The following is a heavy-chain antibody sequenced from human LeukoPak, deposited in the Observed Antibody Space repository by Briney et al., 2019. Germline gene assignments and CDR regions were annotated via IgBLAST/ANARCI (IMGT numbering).Heavy chain of an antibody. CDR1: GYSFTSYW. V-gene: IGHV5-51*01. CDR3: ARHSIAAAGNWVFDY. D-gene: IGHD6-13*01. CDR2: IYPGDSDT. J-gene: IGHJ4*02. Sequence: GESLKIPCKGSGYSFTSYWIGWVRQMPGKGLGWMGIIYPGDSDTRYSPSFQGQVTISADKSITTAYLQWSSLKASDTAMYYCARHSIAAAGNWVFDYWGQGTLVTVSS.